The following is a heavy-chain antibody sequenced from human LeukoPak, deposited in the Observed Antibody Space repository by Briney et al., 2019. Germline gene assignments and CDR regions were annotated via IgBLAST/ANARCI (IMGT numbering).Heavy chain of an antibody. V-gene: IGHV3-11*01. CDR2: LSNSGSSI. CDR1: GISMSGYF. CDR3: TREPNDYGDNGRHY. J-gene: IGHJ4*02. Sequence: GGSLRLSCAASGISMSGYFMSWIRQAPGKGLEWVAYLSNSGSSIYYAESVKGRFTISRDNANNSLSLQMNNLRVDDTALYYCTREPNDYGDNGRHYWGQGTLVTVSA. D-gene: IGHD4-17*01.